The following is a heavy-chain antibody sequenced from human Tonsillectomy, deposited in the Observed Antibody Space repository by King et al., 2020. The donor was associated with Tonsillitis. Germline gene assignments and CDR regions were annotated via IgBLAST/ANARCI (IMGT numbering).Heavy chain of an antibody. CDR2: IWFDGSNK. CDR3: AGGSGSPTAAALDI. J-gene: IGHJ3*02. Sequence: VQLVESGGGVVQPGRSLILSCAASGFSFSIHGMHWVRQAPGKGLEWVAVIWFDGSNKYYADTVKGRFSIARDNSQNTLYLQMNSLRAEDTAVYYCAGGSGSPTAAALDIWGQGTMVTVSS. V-gene: IGHV3-33*08. D-gene: IGHD3-10*01. CDR1: GFSFSIHG.